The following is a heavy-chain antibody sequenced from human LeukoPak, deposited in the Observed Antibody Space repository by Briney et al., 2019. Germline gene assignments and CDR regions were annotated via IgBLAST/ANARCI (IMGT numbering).Heavy chain of an antibody. CDR2: ISSSSSYI. Sequence: GWSLRLSCAASGFTFSSYSMNWVRQAPGKGLEWVSSISSSSSYIYYADSVKGRFTISRDNAKNSLYLQMNSLRAEDTAVYYCARVGIGEYGSGSYSPFDPWGQGTLVTVSS. D-gene: IGHD3-10*01. CDR1: GFTFSSYS. V-gene: IGHV3-21*01. J-gene: IGHJ5*02. CDR3: ARVGIGEYGSGSYSPFDP.